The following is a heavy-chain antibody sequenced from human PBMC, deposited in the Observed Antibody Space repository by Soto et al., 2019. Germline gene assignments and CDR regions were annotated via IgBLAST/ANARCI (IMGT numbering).Heavy chain of an antibody. V-gene: IGHV3-9*01. J-gene: IGHJ4*02. CDR3: AKDHGSGTEYQLTGFGY. CDR1: GFTFDDYA. CDR2: ISWNSGSI. D-gene: IGHD2-2*01. Sequence: GGSLRLSCAASGFTFDDYAMHWVRQAPGKGLEWVSGISWNSGSIGYADSVKGRFTISRDNAKNSLYLQMNSLRAEDTALYYCAKDHGSGTEYQLTGFGYWGQGTLVTVSS.